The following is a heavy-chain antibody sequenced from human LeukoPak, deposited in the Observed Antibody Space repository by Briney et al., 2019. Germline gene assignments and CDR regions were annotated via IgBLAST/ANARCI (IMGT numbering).Heavy chain of an antibody. CDR2: IYHSGST. CDR3: ASFSPPGYSYGHDY. CDR1: GGSISSSNW. D-gene: IGHD5-18*01. Sequence: SETLSLTCAVSGGSISSSNWWSWVRQPPGKGXXXXGEIYHSGSTXXXXXXXXXXTISVDKSKNQFSLKLSSVTAADTAVYYCASFSPPGYSYGHDYWGQGTLVTVSS. J-gene: IGHJ4*02. V-gene: IGHV4-4*02.